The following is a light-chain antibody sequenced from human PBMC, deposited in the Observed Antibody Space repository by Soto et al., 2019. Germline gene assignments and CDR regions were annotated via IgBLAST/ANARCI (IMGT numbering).Light chain of an antibody. CDR2: EVS. CDR3: CSYAGSRRV. V-gene: IGLV2-23*02. CDR1: GSDVGAYKL. J-gene: IGLJ1*01. Sequence: QSALTQPASVSGSPGQSITISCTGTGSDVGAYKLVSWYQQHPNKAPKLMIFEVSQRPSGVSNRFSGSKSGNTASLTISGLQSEDEADYYCCSYAGSRRVFGTGTKVTVL.